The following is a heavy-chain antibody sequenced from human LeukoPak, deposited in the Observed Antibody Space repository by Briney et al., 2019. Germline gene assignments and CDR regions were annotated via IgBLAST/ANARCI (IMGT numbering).Heavy chain of an antibody. CDR2: IDPSGTYT. CDR3: AKGPERSDRGYSDY. V-gene: IGHV3-23*01. CDR1: GFTFRNYA. J-gene: IGHJ4*02. Sequence: GGSLRLPCAASGFTFRNYAMSWVRQAPGKGLEWVSGIDPSGTYTYYADSVKGRFTISRDNSKNTLYLQLNSLRAEDTATYYCAKGPERSDRGYSDYWGQGTLVTVSS. D-gene: IGHD1-14*01.